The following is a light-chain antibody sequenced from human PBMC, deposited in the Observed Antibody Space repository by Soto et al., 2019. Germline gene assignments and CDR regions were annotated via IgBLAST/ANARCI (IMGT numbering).Light chain of an antibody. J-gene: IGLJ2*01. CDR1: SSNIGSNT. CDR2: SNN. V-gene: IGLV1-44*01. Sequence: SVLTQPPSASGTPGQRVTISWSGSSSNIGSNTVNWYQQLPGTAPKLLIYSNNQRPSGVPDRFSGSKSGTSASLAISGLQSEDEADYYCAAWDDSLNGVVFGGGTKLTVL. CDR3: AAWDDSLNGVV.